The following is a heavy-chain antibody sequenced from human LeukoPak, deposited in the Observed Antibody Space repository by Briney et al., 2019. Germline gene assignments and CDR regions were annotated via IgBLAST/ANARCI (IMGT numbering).Heavy chain of an antibody. J-gene: IGHJ6*02. Sequence: GASVKVSCKASGYTFTSYDINWVRQATGQGLEWMGWMNSNSGNTGYAQKFQGRVTMTRNTSISTAYMELSSLRSEDTAVYYCAREYYYDSSGYLYYYGMDVWGQGTTVTVSS. CDR3: AREYYYDSSGYLYYYGMDV. CDR1: GYTFTSYD. CDR2: MNSNSGNT. D-gene: IGHD3-22*01. V-gene: IGHV1-8*01.